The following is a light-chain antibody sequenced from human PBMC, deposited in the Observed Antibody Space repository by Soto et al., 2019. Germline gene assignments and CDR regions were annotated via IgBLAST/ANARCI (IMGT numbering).Light chain of an antibody. Sequence: QSALTQPPSASGSPGQSVTISCTGSRTDVGGHDYVSWYRQYPGKAPSLIIYEVRKRPSGVPDRFSGSKSGNTASLIISGLQAEDEADYYCCSYTGRYVFGTGTKLTVL. CDR2: EVR. CDR3: CSYTGRYV. CDR1: RTDVGGHDY. J-gene: IGLJ1*01. V-gene: IGLV2-8*01.